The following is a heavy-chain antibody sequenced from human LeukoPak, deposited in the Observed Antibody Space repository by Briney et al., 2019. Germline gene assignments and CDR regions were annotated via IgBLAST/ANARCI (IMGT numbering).Heavy chain of an antibody. D-gene: IGHD3-22*01. CDR1: GGSISISSYY. Sequence: TSETLSLTCTVSGGSISISSYYWGWIRQPPGKGLEWIGSIYYSGSTYYNPSLKSRVTISVDTSKNQFSLKLSSVTAADTAVYYCERHHTIVHYYDSSGYFDYWGQGTLVTVSS. J-gene: IGHJ4*02. V-gene: IGHV4-39*01. CDR3: ERHHTIVHYYDSSGYFDY. CDR2: IYYSGST.